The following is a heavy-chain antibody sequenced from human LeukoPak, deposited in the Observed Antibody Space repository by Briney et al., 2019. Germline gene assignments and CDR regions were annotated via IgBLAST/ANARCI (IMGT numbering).Heavy chain of an antibody. J-gene: IGHJ3*01. D-gene: IGHD2-15*01. CDR1: GYSFTGYY. V-gene: IGHV1-2*06. Sequence: ASVKASCKASGYSFTGYYMHWVRQAPGQGLEWMGQTNPNSGGTNYAQKFKGRVTMTRDTSISTDYMELSGLRSDDTAVYYCASGGGSFGDVWGQGTMVTVSS. CDR3: ASGGGSFGDV. CDR2: TNPNSGGT.